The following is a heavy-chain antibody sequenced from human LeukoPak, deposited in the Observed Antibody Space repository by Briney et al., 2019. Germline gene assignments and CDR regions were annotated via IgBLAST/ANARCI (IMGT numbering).Heavy chain of an antibody. D-gene: IGHD2-2*01. CDR1: GGSISSSSYY. Sequence: SETLSLTCTVSGGSISSSSYYWGWIRQPPGKGLEWLGSIYYSGSTYYNPSLKSRVTISVDTSKNQFSLKLSSVTAADTAVYYCARQGYCSSTSCYRASWFDPWGQGTLVTVSS. J-gene: IGHJ5*02. V-gene: IGHV4-39*01. CDR2: IYYSGST. CDR3: ARQGYCSSTSCYRASWFDP.